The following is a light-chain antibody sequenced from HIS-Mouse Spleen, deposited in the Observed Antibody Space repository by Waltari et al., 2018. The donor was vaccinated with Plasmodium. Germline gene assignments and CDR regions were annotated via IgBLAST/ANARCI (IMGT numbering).Light chain of an antibody. V-gene: IGKV3D-15*01. J-gene: IGKJ3*01. CDR2: GAT. Sequence: EIVMTQSPATLSVSPGERATLSGRASQSVSSNLACYQQKPGQAPRLLIYGATTRATVIPARFSGSASGKEFTLTISSLQSEDFAVYYCQQYNNWSFTFGPGTKVDIK. CDR3: QQYNNWSFT. CDR1: QSVSSN.